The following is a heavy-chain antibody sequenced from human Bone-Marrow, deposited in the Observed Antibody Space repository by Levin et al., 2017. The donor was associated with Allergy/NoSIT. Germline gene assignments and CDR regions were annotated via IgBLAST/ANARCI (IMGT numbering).Heavy chain of an antibody. V-gene: IGHV3-33*01. CDR3: ARDLHVGNYDFWSGYYPVDH. J-gene: IGHJ4*02. CDR2: IWFDGSYK. D-gene: IGHD3-3*01. CDR1: GFIFSTYG. Sequence: PGGSLRLSCAGSGFIFSTYGMHWVRQAPGKGLEWVAVIWFDGSYKYYADSVKGRFTISRDNSKNTLYLQMNSLSAEDTAVYYCARDLHVGNYDFWSGYYPVDHWGQGTLVTVSS.